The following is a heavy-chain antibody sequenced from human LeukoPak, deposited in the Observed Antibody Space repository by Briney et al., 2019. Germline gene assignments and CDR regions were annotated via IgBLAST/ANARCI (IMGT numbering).Heavy chain of an antibody. CDR3: ARLGIYGSGRDYFDY. V-gene: IGHV4-59*01. D-gene: IGHD3-10*01. CDR2: IYYSGST. Sequence: PSETLSLTCTVSGXSISSYYGSWIRQPPGKGLEWIGYIYYSGSTNYNPSLKSRVTISVDTSKNQFSLKLSSVTAADTAVYYCARLGIYGSGRDYFDYWGQGTLVTVSS. J-gene: IGHJ4*02. CDR1: GXSISSYY.